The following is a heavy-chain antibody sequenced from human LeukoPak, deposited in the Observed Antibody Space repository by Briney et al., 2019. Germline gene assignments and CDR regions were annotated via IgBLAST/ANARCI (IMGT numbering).Heavy chain of an antibody. CDR1: GXSISSSTYY. CDR3: ARHQRGTNFALDA. J-gene: IGHJ5*02. Sequence: KPSETLSLTSTVSGXSISSSTYYWAWIRQPPGRGLEWIGTWYYDGTTYYSPSLKSRVTISVDTSKSHFSLKLSSVTAADTAVYYCARHQRGTNFALDAWGQGTLVTVSS. D-gene: IGHD1-26*01. CDR2: WYYDGTT. V-gene: IGHV4-39*01.